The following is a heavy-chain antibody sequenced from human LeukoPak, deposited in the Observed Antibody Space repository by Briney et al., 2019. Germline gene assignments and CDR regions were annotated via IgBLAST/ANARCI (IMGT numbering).Heavy chain of an antibody. V-gene: IGHV4-34*01. CDR3: ARGSSGWYPELNWFDP. CDR2: INHSGST. Sequence: SETLSLTCAVYGGSFSGYYWSWIRQPPGKGLEWIGEINHSGSTNYNPSLKSRVTISVDTSKNQFSLKLSSVTAADTAVYYCARGSSGWYPELNWFDPWGQGTLVTVSS. D-gene: IGHD6-19*01. CDR1: GGSFSGYY. J-gene: IGHJ5*02.